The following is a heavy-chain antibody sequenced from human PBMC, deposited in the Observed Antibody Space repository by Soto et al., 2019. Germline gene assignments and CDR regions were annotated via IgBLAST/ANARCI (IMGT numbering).Heavy chain of an antibody. CDR1: GYTFTSYG. D-gene: IGHD3-10*01. Sequence: ASVKVSFKASGYTFTSYGISWVRQAPGQGLEWMGWISAYNGNTNYAQKLPGRVTMTTDTSTSTAYMELRSLRSDDTAVYYCARDLGFGDQSAYMDVWGKGTTVTVSS. CDR3: ARDLGFGDQSAYMDV. V-gene: IGHV1-18*01. CDR2: ISAYNGNT. J-gene: IGHJ6*03.